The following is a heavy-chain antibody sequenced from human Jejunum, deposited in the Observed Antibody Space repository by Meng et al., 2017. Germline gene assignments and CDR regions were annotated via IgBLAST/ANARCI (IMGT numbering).Heavy chain of an antibody. CDR1: GFTVSRKY. V-gene: IGHV3-53*04. CDR3: AKHLSGSYTFDY. Sequence: VQVVESGGDLVQPGGSLRLSCAASGFTVSRKYMNWVRQAPGKGLEWVSLIYGGDNTYYADSVKGRFTISRHNPKNTLYLEMNSLRAEDTAVYYCAKHLSGSYTFDYWGQGILVTVSS. J-gene: IGHJ4*02. D-gene: IGHD1-26*01. CDR2: IYGGDNT.